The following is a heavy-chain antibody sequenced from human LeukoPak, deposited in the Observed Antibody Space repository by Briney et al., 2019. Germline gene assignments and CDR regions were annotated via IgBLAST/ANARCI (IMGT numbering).Heavy chain of an antibody. J-gene: IGHJ5*02. V-gene: IGHV4-39*01. D-gene: IGHD5-12*01. CDR2: IYYSGST. Sequence: SETLSLTCTVSGASISRDYWTWIRQPPGKGLEWIGSIYYSGSTYYNPSLKSRVTISVDTSKNQFSLKLSSVTAADTAVYYCARHSYSGYDYNWFDPWGQGTLVTVSS. CDR3: ARHSYSGYDYNWFDP. CDR1: GASISRDY.